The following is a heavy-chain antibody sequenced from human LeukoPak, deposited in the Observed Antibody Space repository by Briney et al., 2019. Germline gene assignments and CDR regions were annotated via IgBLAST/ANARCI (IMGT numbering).Heavy chain of an antibody. J-gene: IGHJ4*02. CDR1: GGTFSSYA. CDR3: ATDPLDHAYCGGDCSGS. CDR2: FDPEDGET. V-gene: IGHV1-24*01. D-gene: IGHD2-21*01. Sequence: GASVKVSCKASGGTFSSYAISWVRQAPGKGLEWMGGFDPEDGETIYAQKFQGRVTMTEDTSTDTAYMELSSLRSEDTAVYYCATDPLDHAYCGGDCSGSWGQGTLVTVSS.